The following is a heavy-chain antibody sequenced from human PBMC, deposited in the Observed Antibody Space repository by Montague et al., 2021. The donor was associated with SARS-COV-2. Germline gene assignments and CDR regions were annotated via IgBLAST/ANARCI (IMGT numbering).Heavy chain of an antibody. D-gene: IGHD3-22*01. CDR1: GITVSTNY. CDR2: IHSRGET. J-gene: IGHJ6*02. Sequence: SLRLSCAASGITVSTNYMNWVRQAPGKGLEWVSVIHSRGETYYADSVKGRFTTSRDSPENTLYLQMNSLRPEDTAVYYCARVMSDSSGYYGYGMDVWGQGTTVTVSS. V-gene: IGHV3-66*02. CDR3: ARVMSDSSGYYGYGMDV.